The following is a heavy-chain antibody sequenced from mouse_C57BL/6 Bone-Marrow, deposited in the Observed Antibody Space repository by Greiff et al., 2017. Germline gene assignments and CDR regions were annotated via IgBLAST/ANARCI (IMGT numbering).Heavy chain of an antibody. D-gene: IGHD1-1*01. CDR2: IDPENGDT. V-gene: IGHV14-4*01. J-gene: IGHJ2*01. CDR3: TTVITTVPYFDY. CDR1: GFNIKDDY. Sequence: LVESGAELVRPGASVKLSCTASGFNIKDDYMHWVKQRPEQGLEWIGWIDPENGDTEYASKFQGKATITADTSSNTAYLQLSSLTSEDTAVYYCTTVITTVPYFDYWGQGTTLTVSS.